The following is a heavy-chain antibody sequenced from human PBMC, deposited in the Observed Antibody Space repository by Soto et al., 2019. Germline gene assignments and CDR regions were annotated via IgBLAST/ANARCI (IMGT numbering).Heavy chain of an antibody. V-gene: IGHV4-30-4*01. D-gene: IGHD3-10*01. CDR3: ARGLRGSGSYYRGGYNWFDP. Sequence: SETLSLTCTVSGGSIRSGDYYWSWIRQPPGKGLEWIGYIYYSGSTYYNPSLKSRVTISVDTSKNQFSLKLSSVTAADTAVYYCARGLRGSGSYYRGGYNWFDPWGQGTLVTVSS. J-gene: IGHJ5*02. CDR2: IYYSGST. CDR1: GGSIRSGDYY.